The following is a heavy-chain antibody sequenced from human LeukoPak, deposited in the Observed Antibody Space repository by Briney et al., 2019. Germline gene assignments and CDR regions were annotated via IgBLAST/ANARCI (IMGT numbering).Heavy chain of an antibody. D-gene: IGHD2/OR15-2a*01. CDR2: IGSSSSYI. Sequence: PGGSLRLSCAASGFTFSSYSMNWVRQAPGKGLEWVSSIGSSSSYIYYADSVKGRFTISRDNAKNSLYLQMNSLRADDTAVYYCARDMTEKIYGAFDIWGQGTMVTVSS. CDR3: ARDMTEKIYGAFDI. V-gene: IGHV3-21*01. J-gene: IGHJ3*02. CDR1: GFTFSSYS.